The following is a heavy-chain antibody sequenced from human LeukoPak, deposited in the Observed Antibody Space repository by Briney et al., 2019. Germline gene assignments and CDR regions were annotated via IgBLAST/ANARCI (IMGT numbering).Heavy chain of an antibody. J-gene: IGHJ6*02. CDR1: GFTFSSYA. CDR3: ARDFASGMDV. CDR2: ISSSSSYI. V-gene: IGHV3-21*01. Sequence: GGSLRLSCAASGFTFSSYAMHWVRQAPGKGLEWVSSISSSSSYIYYADSVKGRFTISRDNAKNSLYLQMNSLRAEDTAVYYCARDFASGMDVWGQGTTVTVSS. D-gene: IGHD3-3*01.